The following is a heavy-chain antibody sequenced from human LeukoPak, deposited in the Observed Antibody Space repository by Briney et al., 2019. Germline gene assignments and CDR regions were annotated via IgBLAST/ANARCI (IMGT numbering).Heavy chain of an antibody. J-gene: IGHJ5*02. V-gene: IGHV4-39*07. Sequence: PSETLSLTCIVPGGSISSSSYYWAWIRQSPGKGLEWIGTFSSGGSAYYNPSLKSRVTISVDTSKNQFSLKLSSVTAADTAVYYCARGKGIVPAAKWNWFDPWGQGTLVTVSS. CDR1: GGSISSSSYY. D-gene: IGHD2-2*01. CDR2: FSSGGSA. CDR3: ARGKGIVPAAKWNWFDP.